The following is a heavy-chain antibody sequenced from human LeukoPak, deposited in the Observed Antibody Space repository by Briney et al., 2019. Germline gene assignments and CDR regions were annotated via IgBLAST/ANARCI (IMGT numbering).Heavy chain of an antibody. J-gene: IGHJ4*02. D-gene: IGHD6-6*01. Sequence: TGGSLRLSCAASGFTFSTYAMSWVRQAPGKGLEWVSAISGDDGSTYYADSLKGRFTISRDNSKNTLYLQMNSLRAEDTAVYYCAKDRYSSSEPFDYWGQGTLVTVSS. CDR3: AKDRYSSSEPFDY. CDR1: GFTFSTYA. V-gene: IGHV3-23*01. CDR2: ISGDDGST.